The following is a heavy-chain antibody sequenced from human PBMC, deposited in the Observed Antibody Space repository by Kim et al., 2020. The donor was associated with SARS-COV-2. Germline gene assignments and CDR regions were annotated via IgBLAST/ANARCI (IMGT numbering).Heavy chain of an antibody. D-gene: IGHD6-19*01. CDR3: AVGGGVNSSGWYSMDV. Sequence: ASVKVSCKASGYTFTGYYTHWVRQAPGQGLEWMGRINPNNGGTNYAQNFRGRVTMTRDTSISTAYMELSRLRSDDTVVYYCAVGGGVNSSGWYSMDVWGQGTTVTVSS. J-gene: IGHJ6*02. V-gene: IGHV1-2*05. CDR2: INPNNGGT. CDR1: GYTFTGYY.